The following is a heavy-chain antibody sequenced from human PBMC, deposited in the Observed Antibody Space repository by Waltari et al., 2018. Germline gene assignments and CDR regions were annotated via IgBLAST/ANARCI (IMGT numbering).Heavy chain of an antibody. CDR2: ISNSGSRT. V-gene: IGHV3-48*03. CDR1: GFPFFNYE. CDR3: TRGLVGAPG. Sequence: VQLVESGGDVLQPGGSLGLPCDTSGFPFFNYEMNWVRQAPGKGLEWIAYISNSGSRTFYSDSVRGRFTISRDDAKNSVFLQMNDLRVDDSGLYYCTRGLVGAPGWGQGTLVTVSS. J-gene: IGHJ4*02. D-gene: IGHD1-26*01.